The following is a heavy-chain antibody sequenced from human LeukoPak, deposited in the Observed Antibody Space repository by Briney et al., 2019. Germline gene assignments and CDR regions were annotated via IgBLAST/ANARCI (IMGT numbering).Heavy chain of an antibody. Sequence: PSETLSLTCTVSGGSISSYYWSWIRQPPGKGLEWIGYIYYSGSTNYNPSLKSRVTISVDTSKNQFSLKLSSVTAADTAVYYCARIKMTTVANGGFFDYWGQGTLVTVSS. CDR1: GGSISSYY. D-gene: IGHD4-11*01. CDR3: ARIKMTTVANGGFFDY. CDR2: IYYSGST. V-gene: IGHV4-59*01. J-gene: IGHJ4*02.